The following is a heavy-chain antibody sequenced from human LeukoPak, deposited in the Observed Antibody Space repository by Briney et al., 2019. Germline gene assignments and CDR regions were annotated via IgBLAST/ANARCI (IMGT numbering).Heavy chain of an antibody. CDR3: ARLGLLWFGELHYYGMDV. CDR2: ISAYNGNT. V-gene: IGHV1-18*01. Sequence: GASVKVSCKASGYTLTSYGISWVRQAPGQGLEWMGWISAYNGNTNYAQKLQGRVTMTTDTSTSTAYMELRSLRSDDTAVYYCARLGLLWFGELHYYGMDVWGQGTTVTVSS. CDR1: GYTLTSYG. J-gene: IGHJ6*02. D-gene: IGHD3-10*01.